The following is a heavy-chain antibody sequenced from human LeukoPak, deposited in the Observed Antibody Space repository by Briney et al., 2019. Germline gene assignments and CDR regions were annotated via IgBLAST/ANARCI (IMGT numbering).Heavy chain of an antibody. V-gene: IGHV1-46*01. Sequence: GASVKVSCKAFGYTFTSNYMHWVRQAPGQGPEWMGVISPSGGSTTYAQKFQGRVTLTRDMSTSTDYLELSSLRSEDTAVYYCARGDNYDFWSGYYYFYYYYYMDVWGKGTTVTVSS. D-gene: IGHD3-3*01. J-gene: IGHJ6*03. CDR2: ISPSGGST. CDR1: GYTFTSNY. CDR3: ARGDNYDFWSGYYYFYYYYYMDV.